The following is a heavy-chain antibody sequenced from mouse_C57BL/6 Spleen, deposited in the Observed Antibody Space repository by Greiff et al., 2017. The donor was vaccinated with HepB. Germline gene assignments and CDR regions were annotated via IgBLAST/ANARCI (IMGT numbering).Heavy chain of an antibody. CDR3: AREGIYYYGSRWFAY. CDR2: ISYDGSN. Sequence: EVKLQESGPGLVKPSQSLSLTCSVTGYSITSGYYWNWIRQFPGNKLEWMGYISYDGSNNYNPSLKNRISITRDTSKNQFFLKLNSVTTEDTATYYCAREGIYYYGSRWFAYWGQGTLVTVSA. J-gene: IGHJ3*01. V-gene: IGHV3-6*01. CDR1: GYSITSGYY. D-gene: IGHD1-1*01.